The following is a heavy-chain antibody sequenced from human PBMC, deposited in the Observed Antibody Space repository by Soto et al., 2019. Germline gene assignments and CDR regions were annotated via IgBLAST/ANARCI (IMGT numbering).Heavy chain of an antibody. V-gene: IGHV4-34*01. CDR1: GGSFSGYY. J-gene: IGHJ6*01. CDR2: INHSGST. CDR3: ARAKTRGYSYGQIYYYYGMDV. D-gene: IGHD5-18*01. Sequence: SETLSLTCAVYGGSFSGYYWSWIRQPPGKGLEWIGEINHSGSTSYNPSLKSRVTISVDTSKNQFSLKLSSVTAADTAVYYCARAKTRGYSYGQIYYYYGMDVWGPRDHGHRLL.